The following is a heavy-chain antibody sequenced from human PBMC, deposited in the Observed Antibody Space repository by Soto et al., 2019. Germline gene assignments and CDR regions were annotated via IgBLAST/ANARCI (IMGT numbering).Heavy chain of an antibody. D-gene: IGHD2-15*01. CDR3: ARVGRLEVADY. Sequence: ASVKVSCKASGYTFTTHGISWVRQAPGQGLEWLGWISPYNGKTDYTQKFQGRVTMTTDTSTNIVYMELSSLRSEDTAVYYCARVGRLEVADYWGQGTLVTVSS. CDR1: GYTFTTHG. V-gene: IGHV1-18*01. CDR2: ISPYNGKT. J-gene: IGHJ4*02.